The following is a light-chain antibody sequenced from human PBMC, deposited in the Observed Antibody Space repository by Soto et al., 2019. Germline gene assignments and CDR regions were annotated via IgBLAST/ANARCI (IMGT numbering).Light chain of an antibody. Sequence: QSALTQPASVSGSPGQSITISCTGSSSDVGGYNYVSWYQQHPGKAPKLMIYEVSNRPSGISNRFSGSKSGNTASLTLSGLQAEDEADYYCQSYDSSLSAFYVFGTGTKLTVL. CDR2: EVS. CDR3: QSYDSSLSAFYV. CDR1: SSDVGGYNY. J-gene: IGLJ1*01. V-gene: IGLV2-14*01.